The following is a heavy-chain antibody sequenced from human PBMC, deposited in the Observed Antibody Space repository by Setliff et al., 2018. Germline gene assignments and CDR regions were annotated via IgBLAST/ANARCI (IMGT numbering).Heavy chain of an antibody. CDR2: INPNNGGT. Sequence: ASVKVSCKASGYVFSAYYIYWVRQAPGQGLEWMGWINPNNGGTNYAPKFQGSVTMTRDTSINTAYMELSSLTSDDTAFYYCVRSGKFGMRFWFDQWGLGTLVTVSS. CDR1: GYVFSAYY. D-gene: IGHD1-26*01. CDR3: VRSGKFGMRFWFDQ. V-gene: IGHV1-2*02. J-gene: IGHJ5*02.